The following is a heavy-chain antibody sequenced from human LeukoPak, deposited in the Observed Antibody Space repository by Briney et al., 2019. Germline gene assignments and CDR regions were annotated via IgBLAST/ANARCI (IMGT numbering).Heavy chain of an antibody. Sequence: SETLSLTCTVSGGSMNNYYWNWIRQPPGKGLEWIGSILYSGSTNYNLSLKSRVTISVDTSKNQFSLKLSSVTAADTAVYYCARHKDYYYSYMDVWGKGTTVTISS. CDR2: ILYSGST. V-gene: IGHV4-59*08. CDR1: GGSMNNYY. J-gene: IGHJ6*03. CDR3: ARHKDYYYSYMDV.